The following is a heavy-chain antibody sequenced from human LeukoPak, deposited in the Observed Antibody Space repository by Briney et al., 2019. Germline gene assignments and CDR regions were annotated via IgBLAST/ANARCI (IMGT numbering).Heavy chain of an antibody. CDR2: LSGSGGST. CDR3: AEWDRPYYYDSSGYYEI. Sequence: GGSLRLSCAASVFTFSSYAMSWVRQAPGKGLEWVSALSGSGGSTYYADSVKGRFTISRDNSKNTLYLQMNSLRAEDTAVYYCAEWDRPYYYDSSGYYEIWGQGTLVTVSS. J-gene: IGHJ4*02. D-gene: IGHD3-22*01. V-gene: IGHV3-23*01. CDR1: VFTFSSYA.